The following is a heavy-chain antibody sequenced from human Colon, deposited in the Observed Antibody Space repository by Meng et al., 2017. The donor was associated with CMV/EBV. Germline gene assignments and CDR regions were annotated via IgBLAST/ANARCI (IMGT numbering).Heavy chain of an antibody. CDR3: ARGGIQLWLSDYYYGMDV. CDR1: GFTFRSYE. Sequence: GGSLRLSCAASGFTFRSYEMNWVRQAPGKGLEWVSYISSSGSTIYYADSVKGRFTISRDNAKNSLYLQMNSLRAEDTAVYYCARGGIQLWLSDYYYGMDVWGQGTTVTVSS. D-gene: IGHD5-18*01. V-gene: IGHV3-48*03. J-gene: IGHJ6*02. CDR2: ISSSGSTI.